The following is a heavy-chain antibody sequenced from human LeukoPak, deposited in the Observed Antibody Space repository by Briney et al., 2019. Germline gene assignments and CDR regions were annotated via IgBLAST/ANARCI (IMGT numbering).Heavy chain of an antibody. V-gene: IGHV3-48*03. CDR3: AKGAGSSSFDY. CDR2: ISSAGSHT. CDR1: GFAFSVYE. D-gene: IGHD6-6*01. J-gene: IGHJ4*02. Sequence: PGGSLRLSCAASGFAFSVYEMNWVRQAPGKGLEWVSYISSAGSHTYYADSVKGRFTISRDDAKNSLYLQMNSLRAEDTAVYYCAKGAGSSSFDYWGQGTLVTVSS.